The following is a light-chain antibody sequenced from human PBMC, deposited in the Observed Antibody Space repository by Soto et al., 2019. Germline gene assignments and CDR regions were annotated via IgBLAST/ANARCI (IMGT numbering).Light chain of an antibody. CDR3: HQSYTTPDS. V-gene: IGKV1-39*01. CDR2: GAS. Sequence: DIQMTQSPSSLSASVGDRVTITCRASQSINGYLNWYQQKPGKAPQLLIYGASTLQSGVPSRFSGRRSGTEFTLTITTRQPEDFATYFCHQSYTTPDSFGQGTKVMIK. CDR1: QSINGY. J-gene: IGKJ2*01.